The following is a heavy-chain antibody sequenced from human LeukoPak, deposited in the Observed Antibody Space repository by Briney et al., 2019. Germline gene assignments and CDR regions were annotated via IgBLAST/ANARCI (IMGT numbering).Heavy chain of an antibody. D-gene: IGHD4-17*01. CDR1: GFTFSSYG. J-gene: IGHJ6*03. Sequence: GGSLRLSCAASGFTFSSYGMHWVRQAPGKGLEWVAFIRYDGSNKYYADSVKGRFTISRDNSKNTLYLQMNSLRAEDTAVYYCAKPYGDYGYYYYYMDVWGKGTTVTVSS. CDR2: IRYDGSNK. V-gene: IGHV3-30*02. CDR3: AKPYGDYGYYYYYMDV.